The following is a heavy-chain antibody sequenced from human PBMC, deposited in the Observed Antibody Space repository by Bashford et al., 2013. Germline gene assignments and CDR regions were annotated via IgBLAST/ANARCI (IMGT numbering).Heavy chain of an antibody. V-gene: IGHV3-74*01. J-gene: IGHJ4*02. D-gene: IGHD6-6*01. CDR3: AGESRSSHLLFDY. Sequence: VRQAPGKGLVWVSRINIDGSITTNADSVWGRFTISRDNARNTLYLQMNNLRAEDTAVYYCAGESRSSHLLFDYWGQGTLVTVSS. CDR2: INIDGSIT.